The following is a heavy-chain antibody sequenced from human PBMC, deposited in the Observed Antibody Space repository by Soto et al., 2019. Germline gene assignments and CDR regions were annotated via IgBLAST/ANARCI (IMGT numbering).Heavy chain of an antibody. J-gene: IGHJ4*02. CDR3: ARSYYDILTGLEY. CDR2: INHSGST. V-gene: IGHV4-34*09. Sequence: PSDTLSITFAVYSGSFSGYYCIWILQPPGKGLEWIGEINHSGSTYYNPSLKSRVTISVDTSKNQFSLKLSSVTAADTAVYYCARSYYDILTGLEYWGQGTLVTVSS. CDR1: SGSFSGYY. D-gene: IGHD3-9*01.